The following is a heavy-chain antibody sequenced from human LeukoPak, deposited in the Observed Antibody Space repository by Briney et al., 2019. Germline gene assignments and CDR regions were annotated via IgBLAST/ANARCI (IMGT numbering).Heavy chain of an antibody. Sequence: GXXLRLSCAASGFTFSSYAMQWVRQARGKGVEYVSAISSNGGSTYYANSVKGRFTISRDNSKHTLYLQMGSLRAEDMAVYYCARAYGDYVDDAFDIWGQGTMVTVSS. CDR1: GFTFSSYA. J-gene: IGHJ3*02. V-gene: IGHV3-64*01. D-gene: IGHD4-17*01. CDR3: ARAYGDYVDDAFDI. CDR2: ISSNGGST.